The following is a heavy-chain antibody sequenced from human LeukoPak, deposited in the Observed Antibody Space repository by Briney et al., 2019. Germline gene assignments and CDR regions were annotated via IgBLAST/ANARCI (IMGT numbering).Heavy chain of an antibody. CDR1: GFTFIDYD. D-gene: IGHD6-19*01. CDR3: ARGGIQVSGIDEFDY. V-gene: IGHV3-13*01. CDR2: IGIRGDT. Sequence: GGSLRLSCAASGFTFIDYDMHWVRQVLGKGLEWVSAIGIRGDTHYSGSVKGRFTISRENVESSLYLQMNSLRAEDTAVYYCARGGIQVSGIDEFDYWGQGTLVTVSS. J-gene: IGHJ4*02.